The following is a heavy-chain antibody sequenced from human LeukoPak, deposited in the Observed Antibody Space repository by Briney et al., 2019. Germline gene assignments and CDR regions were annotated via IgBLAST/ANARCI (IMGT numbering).Heavy chain of an antibody. J-gene: IGHJ4*02. D-gene: IGHD2-2*01. CDR2: IYYSGST. CDR3: ARRGCSSTSCYGGTNLPFDY. Sequence: PSETLSLTCTVSGGSISSSNYYWGWIRQPPGKGLEWMGSIYYSGSTYYNPSLKSRVTISVDTSKNQFSLKLTSVTAADTAVYYCARRGCSSTSCYGGTNLPFDYWGQGTLLTVSS. CDR1: GGSISSSNYY. V-gene: IGHV4-39*01.